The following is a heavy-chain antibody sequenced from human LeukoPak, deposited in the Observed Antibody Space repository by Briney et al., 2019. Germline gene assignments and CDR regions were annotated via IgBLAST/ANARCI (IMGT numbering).Heavy chain of an antibody. CDR1: GFTFSSYW. CDR3: ARLIAVTGYRYSDL. Sequence: QPGGSLRLSCAASGFTFSSYWMSWVRQAPGKGLEWAANIKQDGSEKYYVDSVKGRFTISRDNAKNSLYLQMNSLRAEDTAVYYCARLIAVTGYRYSDLWGRGALVTVSS. D-gene: IGHD6-19*01. V-gene: IGHV3-7*03. CDR2: IKQDGSEK. J-gene: IGHJ2*01.